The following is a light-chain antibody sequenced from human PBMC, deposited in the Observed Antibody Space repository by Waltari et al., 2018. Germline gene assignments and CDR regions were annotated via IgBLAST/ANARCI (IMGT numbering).Light chain of an antibody. CDR1: TDIRNK. J-gene: IGKJ2*01. V-gene: IGKV1-39*01. Sequence: DVQMTQSPASLSASVGDSVTISCRADTDIRNKLNWYQQKPGKTPKPLISAASTLQRGVPLRVSGSGSGTDFTLAISSLQPEDFATYFCQQSHTPPVFTFGQGTKLDMK. CDR2: AAS. CDR3: QQSHTPPVFT.